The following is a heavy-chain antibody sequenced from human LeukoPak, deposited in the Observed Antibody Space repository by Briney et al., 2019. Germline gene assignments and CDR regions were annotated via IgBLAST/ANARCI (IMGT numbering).Heavy chain of an antibody. J-gene: IGHJ4*02. D-gene: IGHD6-13*01. V-gene: IGHV3-23*01. CDR1: GFTFSSYA. Sequence: GGSLRLSCAASGFTFSSYAMSWVRQAPGKGLEWVSAISGSGGSIYYADSVKGRFTISRDNSKNTLYLQMNSLRAEDTAVYYCAKRAGDSSSWYYFDYWGQGTLVTVSS. CDR2: ISGSGGSI. CDR3: AKRAGDSSSWYYFDY.